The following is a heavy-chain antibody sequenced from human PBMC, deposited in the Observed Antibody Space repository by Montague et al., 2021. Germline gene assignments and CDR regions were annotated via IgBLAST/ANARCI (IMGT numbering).Heavy chain of an antibody. D-gene: IGHD2-21*01. V-gene: IGHV3-7*01. Sequence: SLSLSFSASGFTFSNYWMSWVRQAPGKGLEWVAHIKQDGSEKHHVDSVKGRFTISRDNAKNSLYLQMNSLRGEDTAVYFCARDQGQGYCGGDCYVGLDYWGQGTLVTVSS. CDR2: IKQDGSEK. J-gene: IGHJ4*02. CDR3: ARDQGQGYCGGDCYVGLDY. CDR1: GFTFSNYW.